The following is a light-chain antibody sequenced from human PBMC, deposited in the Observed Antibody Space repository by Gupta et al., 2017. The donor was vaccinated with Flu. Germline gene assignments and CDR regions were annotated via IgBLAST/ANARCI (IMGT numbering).Light chain of an antibody. J-gene: IGLJ3*02. V-gene: IGLV3-1*01. CDR2: QGT. CDR1: KGGEKY. CDR3: QASDSSDGVV. Sequence: PGKTTSITCSGDKGGEKYVYWKQQNPAQTPMLFVYQGTRRTAGIPGRFSGSNAGNTTTLTITGPQGMGEADYYGQASDSSDGVVFGGGTKLTVL.